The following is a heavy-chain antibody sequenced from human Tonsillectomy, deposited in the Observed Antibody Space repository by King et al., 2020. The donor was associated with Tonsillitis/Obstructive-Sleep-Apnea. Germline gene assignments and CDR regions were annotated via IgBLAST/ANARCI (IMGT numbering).Heavy chain of an antibody. CDR3: ARGPPGWAAIFYYIDV. CDR2: ISSSGNTR. V-gene: IGHV3-11*01. J-gene: IGHJ6*03. Sequence: VQLVESGGGLVKPGGSLRLSCAASGFTFSDYYMSWIRQAPGKGLEWVSHISSSGNTRDYEDSVKGRFTISRDNAKNSLYLQMNSLRAEDTAVYYCARGPPGWAAIFYYIDVWGKGTTVTVSS. CDR1: GFTFSDYY. D-gene: IGHD2-2*01.